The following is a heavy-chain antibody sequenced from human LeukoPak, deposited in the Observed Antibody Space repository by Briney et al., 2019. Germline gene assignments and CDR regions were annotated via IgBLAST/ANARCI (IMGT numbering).Heavy chain of an antibody. Sequence: PSQTLSLTCAVSGGSISSGGYSWSWIRQPPGKGLEWIGYIYHSGSTYYDPSLKSRVTISVDRSKNQFPLKLSSVTAADTAVYYCARAALDFWSGYYGSSFDPWGQGTLVTVSS. CDR1: GGSISSGGYS. V-gene: IGHV4-30-2*01. D-gene: IGHD3-3*01. J-gene: IGHJ5*02. CDR3: ARAALDFWSGYYGSSFDP. CDR2: IYHSGST.